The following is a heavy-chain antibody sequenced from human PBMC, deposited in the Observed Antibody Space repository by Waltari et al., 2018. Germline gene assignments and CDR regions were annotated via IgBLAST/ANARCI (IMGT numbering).Heavy chain of an antibody. CDR3: ARCEYYYYYMDV. J-gene: IGHJ6*03. CDR1: GYTCTSYD. CDR2: MNPNSGNT. V-gene: IGHV1-8*01. Sequence: QVQLVQSGAEVKKPGASVKVHCKASGYTCTSYDINWVRQATGQGLEWMGWMNPNSGNTGYSQKFQGRVTMTRNTSISTAYMELSSLRSEDTAVYYCARCEYYYYYMDVWGKGTTVTVSS.